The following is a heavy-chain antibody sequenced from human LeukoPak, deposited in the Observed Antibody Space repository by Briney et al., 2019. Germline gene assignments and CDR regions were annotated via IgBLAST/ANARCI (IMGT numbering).Heavy chain of an antibody. J-gene: IGHJ6*02. CDR2: IYYSGST. D-gene: IGHD4-17*01. CDR3: ARDPTVTREVYYYGMDV. V-gene: IGHV4-39*07. CDR1: GGSISSYY. Sequence: SETLSLTCTVSGGSISSYYWGWIRQPPGKGLEWIGSIYYSGSTYYNPSLKSRVTISVDTSKNQFSLKLSSVTAADTAVYYCARDPTVTREVYYYGMDVWGQGTTVTVSS.